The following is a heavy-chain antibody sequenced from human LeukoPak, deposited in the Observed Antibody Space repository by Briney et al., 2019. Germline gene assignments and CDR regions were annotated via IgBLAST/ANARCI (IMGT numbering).Heavy chain of an antibody. D-gene: IGHD3-3*01. V-gene: IGHV4-59*12. J-gene: IGHJ6*03. Sequence: PSATLSLTCTVSGASISGYYWSWIRQPPGKGLEWIGYAHYSGSTNYSPSLKSRVTISVDTSKNQFSLKLSSVTAADTAVYYCARGQRAYYDFWSGSEYYYYMDVWGKGTTVTVSS. CDR1: GASISGYY. CDR3: ARGQRAYYDFWSGSEYYYYMDV. CDR2: AHYSGST.